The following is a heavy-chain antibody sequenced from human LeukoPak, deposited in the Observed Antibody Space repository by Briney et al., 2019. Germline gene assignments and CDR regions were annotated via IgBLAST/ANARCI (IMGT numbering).Heavy chain of an antibody. CDR2: IYHSGST. CDR3: AGPVVVPAARYYYYYYMDV. J-gene: IGHJ6*03. D-gene: IGHD2-2*01. CDR1: GYSIDSVYY. Sequence: PSETLSLTCTVSGYSIDSVYYWGWIRQPPGKGLEWIGSIYHSGSTYYNPSLKSRVTISVDTSKNQFSLKLSSVTAADTAVYYCAGPVVVPAARYYYYYYMDVWGKGTTVTVSS. V-gene: IGHV4-38-2*02.